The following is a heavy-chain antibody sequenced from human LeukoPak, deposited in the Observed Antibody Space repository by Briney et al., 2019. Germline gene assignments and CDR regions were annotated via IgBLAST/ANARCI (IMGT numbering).Heavy chain of an antibody. J-gene: IGHJ3*02. Sequence: SQTLSLTCTVSSDYISSSNYYWSWIRQPAGKGLEWIGRIHTSGSTNYNPSLKSRVTMSVDTSKNQFSLKLSSVTAADTAVYYCARVLSSGYLERDAFDIWGQGTMVTVSS. CDR1: SDYISSSNYY. CDR2: IHTSGST. D-gene: IGHD3-22*01. V-gene: IGHV4-61*02. CDR3: ARVLSSGYLERDAFDI.